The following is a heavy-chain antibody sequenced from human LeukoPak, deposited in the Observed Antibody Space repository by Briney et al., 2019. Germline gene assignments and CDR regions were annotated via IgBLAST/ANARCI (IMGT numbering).Heavy chain of an antibody. CDR3: ARDSAYYDFWSGYNPLDY. J-gene: IGHJ4*02. Sequence: ASVKVSCTASRSTFTSYAMHWGRQAPGQRLEWMGWINVGNGNVKYAQKFQGRVTITRDTSASTAHMELSRLRSDDTAVYYCARDSAYYDFWSGYNPLDYWGQGTLVTVSS. CDR1: RSTFTSYA. D-gene: IGHD3-3*01. CDR2: INVGNGNV. V-gene: IGHV1-3*01.